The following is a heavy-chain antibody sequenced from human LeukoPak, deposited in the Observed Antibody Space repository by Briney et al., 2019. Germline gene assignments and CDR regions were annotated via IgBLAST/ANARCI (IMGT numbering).Heavy chain of an antibody. J-gene: IGHJ4*02. CDR3: ARPWPSGSSSIFDY. V-gene: IGHV3-23*01. CDR1: GFTFSSYA. D-gene: IGHD3-10*01. Sequence: GGSLRLSYAASGFTFSSYAMSWVRQAPGKGLEWVSTIGDRTYYADSVQGRFTISRDNSKNTLYLQINSLGAEDTAVYYCARPWPSGSSSIFDYWGQGTLVTVSS. CDR2: IGDRT.